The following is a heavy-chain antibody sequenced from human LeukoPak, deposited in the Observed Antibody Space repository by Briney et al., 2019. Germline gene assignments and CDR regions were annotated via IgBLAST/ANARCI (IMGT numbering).Heavy chain of an antibody. V-gene: IGHV3-23*01. CDR3: AKGPRPDITVAHTVEN. J-gene: IGHJ4*02. CDR1: GFTFSNYA. D-gene: IGHD6-19*01. CDR2: ISSRGDST. Sequence: GGSLMLSCAASGFTFSNYAMSWVRQAPERGLEWVSTISSRGDSTYDADSVKGRFTISRDNSKNSLYLQMNNVRVEGTAVYYCAKGPRPDITVAHTVENWGQGTLVTVSS.